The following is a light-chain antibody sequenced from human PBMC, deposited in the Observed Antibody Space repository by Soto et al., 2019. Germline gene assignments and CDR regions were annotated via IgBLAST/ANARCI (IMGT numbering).Light chain of an antibody. CDR1: SSDVGGYNY. J-gene: IGLJ1*01. CDR2: EVI. CDR3: SAYTVSRTYV. V-gene: IGLV2-14*01. Sequence: QSVLTQPASVSGSPGQSITISCTGTSSDVGGYNYVSWYQQHPGKAPILMIYEVINRPSGVSDRFSGSKSGNTASLTISGLQAEDEADYYCSAYTVSRTYVFGTGTKLTVL.